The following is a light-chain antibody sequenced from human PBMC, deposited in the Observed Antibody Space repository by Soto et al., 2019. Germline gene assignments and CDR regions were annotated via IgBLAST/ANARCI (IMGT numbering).Light chain of an antibody. Sequence: QSALTQPASVSGSPGQSITISCTGTSSDVGLYNFVSWYQHHPGKAPKLMLYDVSNRPSGVSNRFSGSKSSNTASLTISGLQAEDEADYYCNSYTSSSTLVFGGGTKLTVL. CDR3: NSYTSSSTLV. CDR2: DVS. J-gene: IGLJ2*01. V-gene: IGLV2-14*03. CDR1: SSDVGLYNF.